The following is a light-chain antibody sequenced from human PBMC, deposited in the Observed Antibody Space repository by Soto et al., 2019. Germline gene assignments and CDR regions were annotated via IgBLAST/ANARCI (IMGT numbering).Light chain of an antibody. CDR1: QSVSNY. V-gene: IGKV3-20*01. Sequence: EIVLPQSPGTLSLSKGERATLSCRASQSVSNYLAWYQRKPGQAPRLLIYGASSRATGIPDRFSGSGSGTDFTLTISRLEPEDFAVYYCHQYGGSPQTFGQGTKVDIK. J-gene: IGKJ1*01. CDR2: GAS. CDR3: HQYGGSPQT.